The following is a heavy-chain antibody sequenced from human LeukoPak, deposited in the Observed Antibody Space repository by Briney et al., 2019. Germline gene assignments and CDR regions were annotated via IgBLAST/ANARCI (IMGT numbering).Heavy chain of an antibody. CDR2: IYPGDSDT. V-gene: IGHV5-51*01. Sequence: GESLKISCKGSGYSFTSYWIAWVRQMPGKGLEWMGIIYPGDSDTRYSPPFQGQVTISADKSISTAYLQWRTLKASDTAMYYCARSGAVAVVVGAFDIWGQGTMVTVSS. CDR1: GYSFTSYW. J-gene: IGHJ3*02. D-gene: IGHD6-19*01. CDR3: ARSGAVAVVVGAFDI.